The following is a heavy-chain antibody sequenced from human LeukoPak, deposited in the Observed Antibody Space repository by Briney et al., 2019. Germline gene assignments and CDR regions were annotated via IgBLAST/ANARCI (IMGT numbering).Heavy chain of an antibody. V-gene: IGHV3-23*01. CDR2: ISGSGGGT. Sequence: GGSLRLSCVASGFTFSSYAMSWVRQAPGKGLEWVAGISGSGGGTHYADSVKGRFTISRDNSRNTLFLQMNSLRAEDTAVYFCAKRGVVIRVFLVGFHKEANYFDSWGQGALVTVSS. CDR1: GFTFSSYA. J-gene: IGHJ4*02. CDR3: AKRGVVIRVFLVGFHKEANYFDS. D-gene: IGHD3-10*01.